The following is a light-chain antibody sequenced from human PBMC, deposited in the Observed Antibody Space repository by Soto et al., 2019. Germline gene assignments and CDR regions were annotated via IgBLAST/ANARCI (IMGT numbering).Light chain of an antibody. CDR2: AAS. CDR1: QGISSY. Sequence: AIRMTQSPSSFSASTGDRVTITCRASQGISSYLAWHQQKPGKAPKLLIYAASTLQSGVPSRFSGSGSGTDFTLTISCLQSEDFATYYCQHYNSYSEAFGQGTKVDIK. CDR3: QHYNSYSEA. V-gene: IGKV1-8*01. J-gene: IGKJ1*01.